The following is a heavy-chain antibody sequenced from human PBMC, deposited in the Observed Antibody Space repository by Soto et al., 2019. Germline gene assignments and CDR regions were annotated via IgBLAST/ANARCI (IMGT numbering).Heavy chain of an antibody. CDR2: ISAYNGNT. CDR3: ESSSALASACLNDY. Sequence: QVQLVQSGAEVKKPGASVKVSCKASGYTFTSYGISWVRQAPGQGLEWIGWISAYNGNTNYAQKLHGRVNMTTDTSTSTAYMEPRSLRSDDTAVYYCESSSALASACLNDYWGQGTLVTVAS. D-gene: IGHD2-15*01. J-gene: IGHJ4*02. V-gene: IGHV1-18*01. CDR1: GYTFTSYG.